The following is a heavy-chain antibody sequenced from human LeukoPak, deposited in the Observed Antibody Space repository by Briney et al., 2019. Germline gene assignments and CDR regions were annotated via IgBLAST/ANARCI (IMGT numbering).Heavy chain of an antibody. CDR1: GFTFSSYA. Sequence: GGSLRLSCAASGFTFSSYAMIWVRQAPGKGLEWVSAIGGSTYYADSMKGRFTISRDNAKNSLYLQMNSLRAEDTAVYYCARDPVATRYFDYWGQGTLVTVSS. V-gene: IGHV3-23*01. D-gene: IGHD5-24*01. CDR3: ARDPVATRYFDY. CDR2: IGGST. J-gene: IGHJ4*02.